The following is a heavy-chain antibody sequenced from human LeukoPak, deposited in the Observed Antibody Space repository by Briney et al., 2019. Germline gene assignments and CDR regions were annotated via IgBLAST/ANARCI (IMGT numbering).Heavy chain of an antibody. J-gene: IGHJ6*02. D-gene: IGHD2-2*01. CDR1: GYTFTSYG. CDR2: ISAYNGNT. Sequence: ASVKVSCKASGYTFTSYGISWVRQAPGQGLEWMGWISAYNGNTNYAQKLQGRVTMTTDTSTSTAYMELRSLRSDDTAAYYCARDQDGIVVVPAAMPMDVWGQGTTVTVSS. V-gene: IGHV1-18*01. CDR3: ARDQDGIVVVPAAMPMDV.